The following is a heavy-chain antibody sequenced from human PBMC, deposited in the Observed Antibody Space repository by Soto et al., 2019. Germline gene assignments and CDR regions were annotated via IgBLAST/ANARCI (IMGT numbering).Heavy chain of an antibody. CDR2: IYHSGST. Sequence: PSETLSLTCAVSGGSISSSNWWSWVRQPPGKGLEWIGEIYHSGSTNYNPSLKSRVTISVDKSKNQFSLKLSSVTAADTAVYYCARRLYAILTGYSYGMDVWRQGTTVT. CDR1: GGSISSSNW. CDR3: ARRLYAILTGYSYGMDV. V-gene: IGHV4-4*02. J-gene: IGHJ6*02. D-gene: IGHD3-9*01.